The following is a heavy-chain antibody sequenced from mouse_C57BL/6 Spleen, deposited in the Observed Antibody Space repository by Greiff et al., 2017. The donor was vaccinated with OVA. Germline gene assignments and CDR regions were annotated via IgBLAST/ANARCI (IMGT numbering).Heavy chain of an antibody. CDR1: GFTFSSYA. CDR3: ARDGYDDGYYFDY. Sequence: EVKLMESGGGLVKPGGSLKLSCAASGFTFSSYAMSWVRQTPEKRLEWVATISDGGSYTYYPDNVKGRFTISRDNAKNNLYLQMSHLKSEDTAMYYCARDGYDDGYYFDYWGQGTTLTVSS. V-gene: IGHV5-4*01. D-gene: IGHD2-3*01. CDR2: ISDGGSYT. J-gene: IGHJ2*01.